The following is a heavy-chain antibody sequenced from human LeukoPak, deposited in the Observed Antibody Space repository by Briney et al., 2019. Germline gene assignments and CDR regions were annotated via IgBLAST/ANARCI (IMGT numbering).Heavy chain of an antibody. CDR3: ARDQYNYYDSSGYYSVFDY. Sequence: SETLPLTCIVSLGSIRDYYWSWIRQPAGTGLEWVGRIYTSGNTNYNPSLKSRVTMSVDTSKNQITLKLSSVTATDTAVYYCARDQYNYYDSSGYYSVFDYWGQGTLVAVSS. CDR2: IYTSGNT. J-gene: IGHJ4*02. CDR1: LGSIRDYY. D-gene: IGHD3-22*01. V-gene: IGHV4-4*07.